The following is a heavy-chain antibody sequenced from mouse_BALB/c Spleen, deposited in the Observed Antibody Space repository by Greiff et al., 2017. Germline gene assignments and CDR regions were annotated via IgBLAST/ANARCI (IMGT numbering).Heavy chain of an antibody. CDR2: INPSTGYT. V-gene: IGHV1-7*01. CDR1: GYTFTSYW. Sequence: QLQLKQSGAELAKPGASVKMSCKASGYTFTSYWMHWVKQRPGQGLEWIGYINPSTGYTEYNQKFKDKATLTADKSSSTAYMQLSSLTYEDSAVYYSARGRTGTGDWGQGTTLTVAS. CDR3: ARGRTGTGD. J-gene: IGHJ2*01. D-gene: IGHD4-1*01.